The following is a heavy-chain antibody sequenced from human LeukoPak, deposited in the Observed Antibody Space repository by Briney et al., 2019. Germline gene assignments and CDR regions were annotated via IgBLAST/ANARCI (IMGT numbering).Heavy chain of an antibody. D-gene: IGHD3-10*01. CDR3: ARVDGSGSYLGY. Sequence: GGSLRLSCVASGFTFSSYWMSWVRQAPGKGLGWVANIKQDGRDNYYVDSVKGRFTISRDNAKNSLYLQMNSLRAEDTAVYYCARVDGSGSYLGYWGQGTLVTLSS. V-gene: IGHV3-7*03. CDR1: GFTFSSYW. CDR2: IKQDGRDN. J-gene: IGHJ4*02.